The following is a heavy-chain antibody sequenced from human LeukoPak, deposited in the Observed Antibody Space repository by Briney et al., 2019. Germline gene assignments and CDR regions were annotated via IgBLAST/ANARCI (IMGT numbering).Heavy chain of an antibody. CDR3: ARRAAAVAFTWNWFDP. D-gene: IGHD6-13*01. J-gene: IGHJ5*02. CDR2: IYYSGST. Sequence: SETLSLTCTVSGGSISSYYWSWIRQPPGKGLEWIGYIYYSGSTNYNPSLKSRVTISVDTSKSQFSLKLSSVTAADTAVYYCARRAAAVAFTWNWFDPWGQGTLVTVSS. V-gene: IGHV4-59*08. CDR1: GGSISSYY.